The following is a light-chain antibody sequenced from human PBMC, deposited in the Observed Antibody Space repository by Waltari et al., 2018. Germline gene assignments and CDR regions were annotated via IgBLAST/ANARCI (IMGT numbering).Light chain of an antibody. CDR2: DVN. J-gene: IGLJ2*01. CDR1: SGDVGAYNY. CDR3: SSYTTISTVV. Sequence: QSALTQPASVSGSPGQSITISCTGTSGDVGAYNYVPWYQQHPGKAPKLMIYDVNNRPSGVSDRVSGSKSGNTASLTISGLQAEDEADYYCSSYTTISTVVFGGGTKLTVL. V-gene: IGLV2-14*03.